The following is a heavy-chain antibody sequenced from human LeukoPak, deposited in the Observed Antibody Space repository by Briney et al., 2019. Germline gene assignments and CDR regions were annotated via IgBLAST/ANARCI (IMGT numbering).Heavy chain of an antibody. CDR2: ISTSSSYT. CDR1: GFTFSDYY. Sequence: GGSLRLSCAASGFTFSDYYTNWIRQAPGKGLEWLSYISTSSSYTDYADSVKGRFTISRDNAKNLLYLQMNSLRAEDTAVYYCAGTRQLHAGFDPWGQGTLVTVSS. V-gene: IGHV3-11*03. J-gene: IGHJ5*02. CDR3: AGTRQLHAGFDP. D-gene: IGHD6-6*01.